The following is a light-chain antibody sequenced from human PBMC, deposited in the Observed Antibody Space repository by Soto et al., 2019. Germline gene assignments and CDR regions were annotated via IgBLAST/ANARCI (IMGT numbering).Light chain of an antibody. J-gene: IGLJ2*01. CDR1: TSNIGSHY. CDR2: DDD. V-gene: IGLV1-51*01. CDR3: ATWDSSLNVVL. Sequence: QSVLTQPPSVSAAPGEKVTISCSGSTSNIGSHYVSWYQQFPRTAPKLLIYDDDRRPSGMPDRFSGSKSGTSATLGITGLQPGDEPDYYCATWDSSLNVVLFGGGTKLTVL.